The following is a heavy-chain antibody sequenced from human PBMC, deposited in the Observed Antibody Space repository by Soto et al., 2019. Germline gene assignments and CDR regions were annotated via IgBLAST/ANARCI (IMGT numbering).Heavy chain of an antibody. CDR1: GYTFTTYA. V-gene: IGHV1-3*01. CDR3: GRSVVGATGEILDNAMDV. Sequence: QVQLVQSGAEVKKPGASVKVSCKASGYTFTTYALHWVRQAPGQRPEWMGWINPASGHTKYSKKFQDKVTISRDTSASTGYMELSSLRSEDTAVYYCGRSVVGATGEILDNAMDVWGQGTTGTVSS. D-gene: IGHD1-26*01. J-gene: IGHJ6*02. CDR2: INPASGHT.